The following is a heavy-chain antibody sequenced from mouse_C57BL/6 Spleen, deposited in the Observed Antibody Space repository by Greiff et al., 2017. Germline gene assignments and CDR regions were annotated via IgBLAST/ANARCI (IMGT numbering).Heavy chain of an antibody. D-gene: IGHD1-1*01. V-gene: IGHV1-50*01. CDR2: IDPSDSYT. CDR1: GYTFTSYW. J-gene: IGHJ1*03. CDR3: ARSYDYGSSYYWYFDV. Sequence: QVQLQQPGAELVKPGASVKLSCKASGYTFTSYWMQWVKQRPGQGLEWIGEIDPSDSYTNCNQKFKGKATLTVDTSSSTAYMQLSSLTSEDSAVYYCARSYDYGSSYYWYFDVWGTGTTVTVSS.